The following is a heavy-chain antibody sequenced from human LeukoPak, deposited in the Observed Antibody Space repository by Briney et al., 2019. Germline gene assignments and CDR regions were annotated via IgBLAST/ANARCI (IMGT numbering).Heavy chain of an antibody. J-gene: IGHJ1*01. D-gene: IGHD3-22*01. CDR3: ARDYYDSSGYYSGPQYFQH. Sequence: GGSLRLSCAASGFIVSSNYMSWVRQAPGKGLEWVSVIYSGGTTYHADSVKGRFTTSRDNSRNALYLQMNSLRAEDTAVYYCARDYYDSSGYYSGPQYFQHWGQGTLVTVSS. CDR2: IYSGGTT. CDR1: GFIVSSNY. V-gene: IGHV3-53*01.